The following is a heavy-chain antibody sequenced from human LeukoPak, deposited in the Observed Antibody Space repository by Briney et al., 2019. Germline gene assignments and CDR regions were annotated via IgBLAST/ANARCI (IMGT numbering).Heavy chain of an antibody. V-gene: IGHV3-23*01. D-gene: IGHD6-19*01. Sequence: GGSLRLSCTASGFTLSSYEMSWIRQAPGKGLEWVSSIDYSGGSTHYADSVMGRFTISRDNSKNTLYLQLNSLSADDTAVYYCARNSGRYGVPWGQGTLVTVSS. CDR2: IDYSGGST. CDR1: GFTLSSYE. CDR3: ARNSGRYGVP. J-gene: IGHJ5*02.